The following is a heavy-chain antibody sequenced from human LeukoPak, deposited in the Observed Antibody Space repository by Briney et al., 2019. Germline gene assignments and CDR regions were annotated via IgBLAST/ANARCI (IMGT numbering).Heavy chain of an antibody. J-gene: IGHJ4*02. CDR3: ARVVGATIDY. CDR2: IIPIFGTA. Sequence: PWASVKVSCKASGGTFSSYAISWVRQAPGQGLEWMGGIIPIFGTANYAQEFQGRVTITADESTSTAYMELSSLRSEDTAVYYCARVVGATIDYWGQGTLVTVSS. D-gene: IGHD1-26*01. V-gene: IGHV1-69*13. CDR1: GGTFSSYA.